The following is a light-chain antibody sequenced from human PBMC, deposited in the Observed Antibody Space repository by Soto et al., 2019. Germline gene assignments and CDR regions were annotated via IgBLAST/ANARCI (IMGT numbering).Light chain of an antibody. CDR3: QQIYSAPLT. V-gene: IGKV1-39*01. CDR1: QSITTY. J-gene: IGKJ4*01. CDR2: AAS. Sequence: DIQMTQSPSSLSASVGDRVTITCRASQSITTYLNWYRQKPGKAPKLLIYAASSLQSGVPSRFSGSGSETEFTLGISSLQPEDFATYFCQQIYSAPLTFGGGTKV.